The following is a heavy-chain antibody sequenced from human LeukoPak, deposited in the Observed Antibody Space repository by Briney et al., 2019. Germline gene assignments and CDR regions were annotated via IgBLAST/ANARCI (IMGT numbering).Heavy chain of an antibody. J-gene: IGHJ4*02. CDR1: GFTFSSYS. CDR3: ARTASAGYSSSIGGY. V-gene: IGHV3-21*01. CDR2: ISSSSSYI. D-gene: IGHD6-13*01. Sequence: GGSLRLSCAASGFTFSSYSMSWVRQAPGKGLEWVSSISSSSSYIYYADSVKGRFTISRDNAKNSLYLQMNSLRAEDTAVYYCARTASAGYSSSIGGYWGQGTLVTVSS.